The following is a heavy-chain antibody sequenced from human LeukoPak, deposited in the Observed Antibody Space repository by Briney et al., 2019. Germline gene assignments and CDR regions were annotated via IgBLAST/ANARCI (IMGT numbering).Heavy chain of an antibody. CDR1: GFTVSCNY. D-gene: IGHD3-10*01. J-gene: IGHJ6*02. CDR3: ARRRDYYGSGSYPYGMDV. Sequence: GGSLRLSCAASGFTVSCNYMSWVRQAPGKGLEWVSVIYSGGSTYYADSVKGRFTISRDNSKNMLYLQMNSLRAEDAAVYYCARRRDYYGSGSYPYGMDVWGQGTTVTVSS. CDR2: IYSGGST. V-gene: IGHV3-66*04.